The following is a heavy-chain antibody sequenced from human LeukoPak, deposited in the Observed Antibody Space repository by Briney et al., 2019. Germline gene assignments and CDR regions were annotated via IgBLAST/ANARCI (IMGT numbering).Heavy chain of an antibody. Sequence: PGGSLRLSCAASGFTFSSYAMSWVRQAPGKGLEWVSGISDRGGSTYYADAVKGRFTISRDNSKNTLSLEMNSLRAEDTAVYYCARTRYSSIGWFGSWGQGTLVSVSS. V-gene: IGHV3-23*01. CDR2: ISDRGGST. J-gene: IGHJ5*01. CDR1: GFTFSSYA. CDR3: ARTRYSSIGWFGS. D-gene: IGHD6-13*01.